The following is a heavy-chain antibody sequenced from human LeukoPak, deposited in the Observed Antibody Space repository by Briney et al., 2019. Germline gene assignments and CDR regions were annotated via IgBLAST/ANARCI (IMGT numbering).Heavy chain of an antibody. V-gene: IGHV3-48*03. CDR1: GFTFSSYE. Sequence: GGSLRLSCAASGFTFSSYEMNWVRQAPGKGLEWVSYISSGGITIYYADSVKGRFTISRDNSKNTLYLQMNSLRAEDTAVYYCAKGMWQQLVSIVRWYFDYWGQGTLVTVSS. J-gene: IGHJ4*02. CDR2: ISSGGITI. CDR3: AKGMWQQLVSIVRWYFDY. D-gene: IGHD6-13*01.